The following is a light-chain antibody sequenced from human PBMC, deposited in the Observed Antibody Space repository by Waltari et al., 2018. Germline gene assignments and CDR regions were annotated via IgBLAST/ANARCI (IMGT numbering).Light chain of an antibody. CDR2: RNN. V-gene: IGLV1-47*01. CDR1: ISNIGANY. CDR3: AAWDDSLSGVV. J-gene: IGLJ2*01. Sequence: SVLTPPPSASGTPGQRVIISCSGSISNIGANYVYWYQQPPGTAPKLLIYRNNQRPSGVPDRFSGSKSGTSASLAISGLRSEDEAHYHCAAWDDSLSGVVFGGGTKLTVL.